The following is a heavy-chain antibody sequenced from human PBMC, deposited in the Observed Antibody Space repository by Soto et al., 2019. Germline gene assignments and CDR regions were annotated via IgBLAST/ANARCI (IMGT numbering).Heavy chain of an antibody. D-gene: IGHD2-15*01. CDR1: GGSISSGGYY. V-gene: IGHV4-31*03. J-gene: IGHJ6*02. CDR3: ARVTYCSGGSCYLRGYYYYGMDV. CDR2: IYYSGST. Sequence: QVQLQESGPGLVKPSQTLSLTCTVSGGSISSGGYYWSWIRQHPGKGLEWIGYIYYSGSTYYNPSLTSRVTRSVDTSKNQFSLKLSSVTAADTAVYYCARVTYCSGGSCYLRGYYYYGMDVWGQGTTVTVSS.